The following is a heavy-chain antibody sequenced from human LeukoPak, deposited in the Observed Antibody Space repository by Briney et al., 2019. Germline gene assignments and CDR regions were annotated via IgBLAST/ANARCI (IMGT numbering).Heavy chain of an antibody. Sequence: GSSVKVSCKASGGTFSIYAISWVREAPGQGLEWMGGIIPIFGTANYAQKFQGRVTITTDESTSTAYMELSSLRSEDTAVYYCARGRDGYNPRYYFDYWGQGTLVTVSS. CDR1: GGTFSIYA. J-gene: IGHJ4*02. CDR2: IIPIFGTA. CDR3: ARGRDGYNPRYYFDY. D-gene: IGHD5-24*01. V-gene: IGHV1-69*05.